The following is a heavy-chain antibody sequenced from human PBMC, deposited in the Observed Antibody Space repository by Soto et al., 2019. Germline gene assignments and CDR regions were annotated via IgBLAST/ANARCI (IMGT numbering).Heavy chain of an antibody. Sequence: SETLSLTCTVSGGSIGSYYWSWIRQPPGKGLEWIGYIYYSGSTNYNPSLKSRVTISVDTSKNQFSLKLSSVTAADTAVYYCARKVLGEGYFDYWGQGTLVTVSS. CDR1: GGSIGSYY. CDR2: IYYSGST. J-gene: IGHJ4*02. V-gene: IGHV4-59*01. D-gene: IGHD2-8*01. CDR3: ARKVLGEGYFDY.